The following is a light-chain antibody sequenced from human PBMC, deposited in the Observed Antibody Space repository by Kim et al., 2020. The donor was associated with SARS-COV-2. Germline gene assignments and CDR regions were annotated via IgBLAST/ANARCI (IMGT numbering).Light chain of an antibody. CDR1: QSISSSY. V-gene: IGKV3-20*01. Sequence: SLSPGDSATLSCRASQSISSSYLAWYQQNPGQAPRLLIYGASSSATGIPDRFSGSGSGTDFTLTISRLEPEDFAVYYCQQYGSAYSFGQGTKLEI. J-gene: IGKJ2*03. CDR2: GAS. CDR3: QQYGSAYS.